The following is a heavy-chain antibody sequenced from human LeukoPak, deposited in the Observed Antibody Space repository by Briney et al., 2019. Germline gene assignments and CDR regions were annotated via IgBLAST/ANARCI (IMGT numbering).Heavy chain of an antibody. D-gene: IGHD3-22*01. CDR1: GFTFDDYA. Sequence: GRSLRLSCAASGFTFDDYAMHWVRQAPGKGLEWVSGISWNTGSIGYADSVKGRFTISRDNAKNSLYLQTNSLRAEDTALYYCAKVVSGGGSYYYDSTGYFDYWGQGTLVTVSS. CDR2: ISWNTGSI. CDR3: AKVVSGGGSYYYDSTGYFDY. V-gene: IGHV3-9*01. J-gene: IGHJ4*02.